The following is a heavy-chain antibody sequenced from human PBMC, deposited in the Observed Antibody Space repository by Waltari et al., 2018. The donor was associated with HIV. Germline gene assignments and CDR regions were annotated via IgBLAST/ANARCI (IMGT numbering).Heavy chain of an antibody. CDR3: ARDWWQLPSGGYFFDY. Sequence: QVQLVPSGAAVEKPGGSVKVSCTASRFPFTAYYVPWVRQAPGQGLEWMGWINPKSGVTHFAQNFQGRINMTRDTSIKTAYLELSRLQSDDTAVYYCARDWWQLPSGGYFFDYWGQGTLVTVSS. CDR1: RFPFTAYY. D-gene: IGHD2-15*01. J-gene: IGHJ4*02. V-gene: IGHV1-2*02. CDR2: INPKSGVT.